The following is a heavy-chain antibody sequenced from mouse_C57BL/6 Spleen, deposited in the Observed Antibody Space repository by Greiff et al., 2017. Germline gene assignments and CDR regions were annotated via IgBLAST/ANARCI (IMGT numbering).Heavy chain of an antibody. CDR3: ARGGTVVATPGDFDY. CDR1: GYTFTSYW. Sequence: QVQLKQPGAELVKPGASVKMSCKASGYTFTSYWITWVKQRPGQGLEWIGDIYPGSGSTNYNEKFKSKATLTVDTSSSTAYMQLSSLTSEDSAVYYCARGGTVVATPGDFDYWGQGTTLTVSS. CDR2: IYPGSGST. D-gene: IGHD1-1*01. J-gene: IGHJ2*01. V-gene: IGHV1-55*01.